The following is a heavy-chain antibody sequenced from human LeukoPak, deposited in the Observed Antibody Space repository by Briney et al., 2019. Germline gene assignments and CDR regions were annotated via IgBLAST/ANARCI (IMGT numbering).Heavy chain of an antibody. D-gene: IGHD3-3*01. CDR2: ISSSGST. V-gene: IGHV4-61*02. J-gene: IGHJ4*02. CDR1: GDSISSGDYY. Sequence: PSETLSLTCTVSGDSISSGDYYWSWIRQPAGKGLEWIGRISSSGSTNYNPSLKSRVTISVDTSKNQFSLKLSSVTAADTAVYYCARGDPITIFGVVDCWGQGTLVTVSS. CDR3: ARGDPITIFGVVDC.